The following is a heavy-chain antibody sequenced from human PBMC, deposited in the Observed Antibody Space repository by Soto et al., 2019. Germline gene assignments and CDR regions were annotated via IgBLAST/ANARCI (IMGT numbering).Heavy chain of an antibody. J-gene: IGHJ4*02. CDR2: IYYSGST. Sequence: SETLSLTCTVSGGSISSSSYYWGWIRQPPGKGLEWIGSIYYSGSTYYNPSLKSRFTISVYTSKNQFSLKLSSVTAADTAVYYCARHTPAISISDHWGQGTLVTVSS. CDR1: GGSISSSSYY. CDR3: ARHTPAISISDH. V-gene: IGHV4-39*01. D-gene: IGHD2-15*01.